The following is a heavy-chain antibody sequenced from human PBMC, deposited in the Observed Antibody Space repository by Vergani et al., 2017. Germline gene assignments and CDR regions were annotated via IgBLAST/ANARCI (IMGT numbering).Heavy chain of an antibody. CDR2: ISSSSSTI. CDR3: ARTRLPFDY. D-gene: IGHD3-16*01. Sequence: EVHLVESGGGLVQPGGSLRLSCAASGFTFSSSSMNWVRQAPGKGLEWVSYISSSSSTIYYADSVKGRFTISRDNAKNSLYLLMNSLRAEDTAVYYCARTRLPFDYWGQGTLVTVSS. V-gene: IGHV3-48*01. CDR1: GFTFSSSS. J-gene: IGHJ4*02.